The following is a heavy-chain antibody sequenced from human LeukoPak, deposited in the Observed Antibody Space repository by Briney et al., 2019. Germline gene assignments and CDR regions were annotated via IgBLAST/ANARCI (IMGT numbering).Heavy chain of an antibody. CDR1: GGSISSGYY. V-gene: IGHV4-38-2*02. Sequence: SETPSLTCTVSGGSISSGYYWGWIRQPPGKGLEWIGSIYHSGSTYYNPSLKSRVTISVDTSKNQFSLKLSSVTAADTAVYYCARDNIAAAFYWGQGTLVTVSS. J-gene: IGHJ4*02. CDR3: ARDNIAAAFY. CDR2: IYHSGST. D-gene: IGHD6-13*01.